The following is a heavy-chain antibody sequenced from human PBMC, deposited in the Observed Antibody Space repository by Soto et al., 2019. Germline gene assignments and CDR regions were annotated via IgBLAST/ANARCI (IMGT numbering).Heavy chain of an antibody. D-gene: IGHD3-10*01. CDR1: SDPTSTHT. J-gene: IGHJ6*02. CDR2: IYETGGT. V-gene: IGHV4-59*08. Sequence: QVQLQESGQGMVKPSETLSLTCTVSSDPTSTHTWGWIRQTPGKGLEWIGYIYETGGTAYNPSLNGRVTISRDRSTKELALKLSSATAADTAMYHCVRQGIGPLHGLVDVWGRGTTVIVSS. CDR3: VRQGIGPLHGLVDV.